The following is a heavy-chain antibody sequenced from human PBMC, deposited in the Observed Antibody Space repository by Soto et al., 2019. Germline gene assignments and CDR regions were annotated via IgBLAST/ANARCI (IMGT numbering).Heavy chain of an antibody. Sequence: SLRLSCAAPGFAFRTYGMHWVRRAPGKGLEWVSTITNSGCITYYADSVKGRFTISRDNSQNTLYLQMNSLRAEDTAIYYCAKDRSGTTADAFDIWGQGTMVTVSS. D-gene: IGHD1-1*01. CDR2: ITNSGCIT. J-gene: IGHJ3*02. CDR1: GFAFRTYG. CDR3: AKDRSGTTADAFDI. V-gene: IGHV3-23*01.